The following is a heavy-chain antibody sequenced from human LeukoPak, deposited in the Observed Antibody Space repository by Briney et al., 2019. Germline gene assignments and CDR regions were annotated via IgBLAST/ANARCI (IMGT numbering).Heavy chain of an antibody. CDR1: GGSISSYY. D-gene: IGHD1-26*01. Sequence: ASETLSLTCTVPGGSISSYYWSWIRQPPGKGLEWIGYSYNSGSTNYNPSLKSRVTISIDTSKNQFSLKLSSVTAADTAVCYCARHGGSYSFDYWGQGTLVTVSS. V-gene: IGHV4-59*08. CDR3: ARHGGSYSFDY. CDR2: SYNSGST. J-gene: IGHJ4*02.